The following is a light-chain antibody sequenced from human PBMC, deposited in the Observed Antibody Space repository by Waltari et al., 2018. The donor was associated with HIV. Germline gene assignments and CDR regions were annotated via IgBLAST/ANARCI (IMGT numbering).Light chain of an antibody. CDR2: DDS. CDR3: QVWDSSSDRV. V-gene: IGLV3-21*04. J-gene: IGLJ3*02. Sequence: SYVLTQPPSVSVAPGKTARITCGGNNIGSKSGHWYQQKTGQAPVLVIYDDSDRPSGIPGRSSGTNSGNTATLTISRVEAGEEADYYCQVWDSSSDRVFGGGTKLTVL. CDR1: NIGSKS.